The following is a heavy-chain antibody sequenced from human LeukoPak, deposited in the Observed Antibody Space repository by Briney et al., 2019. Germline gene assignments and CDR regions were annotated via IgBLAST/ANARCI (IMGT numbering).Heavy chain of an antibody. Sequence: PGGSLRLSCAASGFTFSDYYMSWIRQAPGKGLEWVSYISSSGSTIYYADSVKGRFTIFRDNAKNSLYLQMNSLRAEDTAVYYCARVGYSSSSNFDYWGQGTLVTVSS. CDR1: GFTFSDYY. J-gene: IGHJ4*02. CDR3: ARVGYSSSSNFDY. D-gene: IGHD6-13*01. V-gene: IGHV3-11*04. CDR2: ISSSGSTI.